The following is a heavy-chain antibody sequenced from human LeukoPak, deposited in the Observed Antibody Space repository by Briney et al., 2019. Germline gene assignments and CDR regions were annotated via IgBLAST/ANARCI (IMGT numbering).Heavy chain of an antibody. CDR2: INSDGSST. Sequence: GGSLRLSCAASGFTFSSYAMSWVRQAPGKGLVWVSRINSDGSSTSYADSVKGRFTISRDNAKNTLYLQMNSLRAEDTAVYYCARSNTYYYDSSGPPADYWGQGTLVTVSS. D-gene: IGHD3-22*01. J-gene: IGHJ4*02. CDR1: GFTFSSYA. V-gene: IGHV3-74*01. CDR3: ARSNTYYYDSSGPPADY.